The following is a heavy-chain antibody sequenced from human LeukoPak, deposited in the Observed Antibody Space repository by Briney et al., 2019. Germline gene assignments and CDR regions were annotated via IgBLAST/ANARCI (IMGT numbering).Heavy chain of an antibody. V-gene: IGHV4-59*08. CDR3: AGHPTYSSGRPNWSAP. J-gene: IGHJ5*02. D-gene: IGHD6-25*01. CDR2: IYYSGST. Sequence: PSETLSLTCTVSGGSISSYYWSWIRQPPGKGLEWIGYIYYSGSTNYNPSLTSRVTISVDTSKNQFSLKLSSVTAADTAVYYCAGHPTYSSGRPNWSAPWGQGTLATVPS. CDR1: GGSISSYY.